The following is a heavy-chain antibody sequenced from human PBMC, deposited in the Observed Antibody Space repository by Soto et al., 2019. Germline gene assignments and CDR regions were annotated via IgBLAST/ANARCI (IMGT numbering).Heavy chain of an antibody. Sequence: EVQLLESGGGLVQPGGSLRLSCAASGFTFSSYAMSWVRQAPGKGLEWVSAISGSGGSTYYADSVKGRFTISRDNSKNTLYLQMNSLRAEDTAVYYCAKVAGRSGDLTYYYYDMDVWGKGTTVTVSS. V-gene: IGHV3-23*01. CDR3: AKVAGRSGDLTYYYYDMDV. D-gene: IGHD2-21*02. J-gene: IGHJ6*03. CDR1: GFTFSSYA. CDR2: ISGSGGST.